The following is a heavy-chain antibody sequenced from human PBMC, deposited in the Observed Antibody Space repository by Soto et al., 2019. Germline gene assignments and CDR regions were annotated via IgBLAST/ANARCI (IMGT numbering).Heavy chain of an antibody. CDR2: ISSSSSYI. J-gene: IGHJ6*02. Sequence: GGSLRLSCAASGFTFSSYSMNWVRQAPGKGLEWVSSISSSSSYIYYADSVKGRFTISRDNAKNSLYLQMNSLRAEDTAVYYCARDFAMVRGANYYYGMDVWGQGTTVTVSS. CDR1: GFTFSSYS. D-gene: IGHD3-10*01. V-gene: IGHV3-21*01. CDR3: ARDFAMVRGANYYYGMDV.